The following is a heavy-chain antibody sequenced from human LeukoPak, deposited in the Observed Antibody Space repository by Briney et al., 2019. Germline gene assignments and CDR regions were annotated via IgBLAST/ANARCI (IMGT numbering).Heavy chain of an antibody. CDR2: ISGSGDST. V-gene: IGHV3-23*01. D-gene: IGHD6-13*01. CDR1: GFTFSSYS. CDR3: ARGEGSSFYYYMDV. Sequence: GGSLRLSCAASGFTFSSYSMNWVRQAPGKGLEWVSAISGSGDSTFYADSVKGRFTISRDNSKNTLYMLMNSLRAEDTAVYYCARGEGSSFYYYMDVWGKGTTVTISS. J-gene: IGHJ6*03.